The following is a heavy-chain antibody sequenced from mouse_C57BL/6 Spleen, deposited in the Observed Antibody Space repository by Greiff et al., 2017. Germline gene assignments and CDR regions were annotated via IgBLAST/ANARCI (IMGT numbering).Heavy chain of an antibody. CDR1: GYTFTSYG. CDR3: ARSSDYYAMDY. V-gene: IGHV1-81*01. J-gene: IGHJ4*01. Sequence: VQLQQSGAELARPGASVTLSCTASGYTFTSYGISWVKQRTGQGLEWIGEIYPRSGNTYYNEKFKGKATLTADKSSSTAYMALRSLTSEDSAVYFCARSSDYYAMDYWGQGTSVTVSS. CDR2: IYPRSGNT.